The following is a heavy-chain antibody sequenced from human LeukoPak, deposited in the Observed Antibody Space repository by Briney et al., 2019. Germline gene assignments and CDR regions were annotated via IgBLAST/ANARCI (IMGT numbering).Heavy chain of an antibody. CDR2: IRYDGSNK. CDR3: ARGLSVSTGTTGFYYFDY. Sequence: GGSLRLSCAASGFTFTSYGMHWVRQAPGKGLEWVAFIRYDGSNKYYADSVKSRFTISRDNSKNSLYLQMNRLRAEDTAVYYCARGLSVSTGTTGFYYFDYWGQGTLVTVSS. D-gene: IGHD1-1*01. CDR1: GFTFTSYG. V-gene: IGHV3-30*02. J-gene: IGHJ4*02.